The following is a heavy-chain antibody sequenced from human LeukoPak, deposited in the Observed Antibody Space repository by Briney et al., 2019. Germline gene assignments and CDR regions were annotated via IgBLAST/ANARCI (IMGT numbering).Heavy chain of an antibody. V-gene: IGHV3-23*01. CDR3: AKWGDYDILTGYYVSDF. CDR1: GFIFRNYA. J-gene: IGHJ4*02. Sequence: PGASLRLSCAAPGFIFRNYAMSWVRQAPGKGLEWVSAITGSGDTTYYADSVKGRFTISRDNSKNTLYVEMNTLRAEGTAVYYCAKWGDYDILTGYYVSDFWGQGTLVTVSS. CDR2: ITGSGDTT. D-gene: IGHD3-9*01.